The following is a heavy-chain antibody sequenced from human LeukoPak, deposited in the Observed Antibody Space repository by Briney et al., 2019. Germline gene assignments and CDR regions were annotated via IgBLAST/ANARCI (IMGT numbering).Heavy chain of an antibody. Sequence: PGGSLRLSCAASGFTVSSNYMSWVRQAPGKGLEWVSVIYSGGSTYYADSVKGRFTISRDNSKNTLYLQMNSLRAEDTAVYYCARGGLKWGVIPYYFDYWGQGTLVTVSS. V-gene: IGHV3-66*01. D-gene: IGHD3-16*02. CDR3: ARGGLKWGVIPYYFDY. CDR2: IYSGGST. CDR1: GFTVSSNY. J-gene: IGHJ4*02.